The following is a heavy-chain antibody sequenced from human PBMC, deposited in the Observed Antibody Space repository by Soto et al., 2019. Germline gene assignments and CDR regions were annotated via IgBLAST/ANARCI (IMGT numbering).Heavy chain of an antibody. CDR1: GFMFSRSW. Sequence: QPGGSLRLSCAASGFMFSRSWMSWVRQAPGEGLKWVASISPDGRTTYYVDSVKGRFTISRDNAGNSVYLQMNSLRVEDTAIFYCASLLGSVTTFDNWGQGT. CDR3: ASLLGSVTTFDN. V-gene: IGHV3-7*01. J-gene: IGHJ4*02. D-gene: IGHD1-1*01. CDR2: ISPDGRTT.